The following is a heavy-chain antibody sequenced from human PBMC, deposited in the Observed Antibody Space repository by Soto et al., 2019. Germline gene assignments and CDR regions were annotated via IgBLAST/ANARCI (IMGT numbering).Heavy chain of an antibody. V-gene: IGHV3-7*01. Sequence: EVQLVETGGGLVQPAGSLRLSCAASGFTFRSHWMSWVRQAPGKGLEWVANIRQDGKEEQYLDSVKGRFTLSRDNAKNSLYLQMNGLRVEDTAVYYCAKAEGYSFDIRGQGTMVTVSS. CDR2: IRQDGKEE. CDR1: GFTFRSHW. J-gene: IGHJ3*02. CDR3: AKAEGYSFDI. D-gene: IGHD1-1*01.